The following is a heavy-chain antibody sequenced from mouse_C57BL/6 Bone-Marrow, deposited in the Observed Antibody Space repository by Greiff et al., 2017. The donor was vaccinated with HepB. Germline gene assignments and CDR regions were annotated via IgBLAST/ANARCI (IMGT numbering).Heavy chain of an antibody. D-gene: IGHD2-4*01. CDR1: GFTFSDFY. Sequence: EVNVVESGGGLVQSGRSLRLSCATSGFTFSDFYMEWVRQAPGKGLEWIAASRNKANDYTTEYSASVKGRFIVSRDTSQSILYLQMNALRAEDTAIYYCAREYDYDYFDYWGQGTTLTVSS. CDR2: SRNKANDYTT. J-gene: IGHJ2*01. V-gene: IGHV7-1*01. CDR3: AREYDYDYFDY.